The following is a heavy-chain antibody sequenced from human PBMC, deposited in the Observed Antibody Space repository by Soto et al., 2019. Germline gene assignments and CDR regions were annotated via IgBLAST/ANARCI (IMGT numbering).Heavy chain of an antibody. CDR1: GGSISSGGYY. D-gene: IGHD3-22*01. V-gene: IGHV4-31*03. J-gene: IGHJ4*02. CDR2: IYYSGST. Sequence: PSETLSLTCTVSGGSISSGGYYWSWIRQHPGKGLEWIGYIYYSGSTYYDPSLKSRVTISVDTSKNQFSLKLSSVTAADTAVYYCAREKYYYDSSGYSLFDYWGQGTLVTAPQ. CDR3: AREKYYYDSSGYSLFDY.